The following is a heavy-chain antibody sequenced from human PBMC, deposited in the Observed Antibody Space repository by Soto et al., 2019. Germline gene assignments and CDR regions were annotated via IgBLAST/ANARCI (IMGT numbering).Heavy chain of an antibody. D-gene: IGHD2-15*01. V-gene: IGHV3-21*01. CDR3: ARDDCSGGSCYYYYGMDV. Sequence: GGSLRLSCAASGFTFSSYSMNWVRQAPGKGLEWVSSISSSSSYIYYADSVKGRFTISRDNAKNSLYLQMNSLRAEDTAVYYCARDDCSGGSCYYYYGMDVWGQGTTVTVSS. J-gene: IGHJ6*02. CDR1: GFTFSSYS. CDR2: ISSSSSYI.